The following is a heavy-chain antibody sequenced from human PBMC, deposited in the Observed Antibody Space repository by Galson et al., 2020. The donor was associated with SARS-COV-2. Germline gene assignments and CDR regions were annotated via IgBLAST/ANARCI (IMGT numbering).Heavy chain of an antibody. CDR1: RFTFNTHW. CDR3: AREGRGGFVS. Sequence: GESLKISCVASRFTFNTHWMSWVRQAPGKGLEWLANIKPDGSEKEYVDSVRGRFTISRDNTKNSLFLQMNSLRAEDTAVYYCAREGRGGFVSWGRGTLVTVSS. J-gene: IGHJ5*01. D-gene: IGHD3-16*01. CDR2: IKPDGSEK. V-gene: IGHV3-7*01.